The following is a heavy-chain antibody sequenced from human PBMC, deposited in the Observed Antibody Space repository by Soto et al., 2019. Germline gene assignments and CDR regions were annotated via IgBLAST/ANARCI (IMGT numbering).Heavy chain of an antibody. CDR3: ARTSGINY. Sequence: EVQLVESGGDLVQPGGSLRLSCEASGFTFSSYWMHWVRQAPGKGLEWVANVKQDGSEKYYLDSVKGRFTISRDNAKNSLYLQMNSLGVEDTAVYYCARTSGINYWGQGTLVTVSS. CDR1: GFTFSSYW. V-gene: IGHV3-7*01. J-gene: IGHJ4*02. D-gene: IGHD3-10*01. CDR2: VKQDGSEK.